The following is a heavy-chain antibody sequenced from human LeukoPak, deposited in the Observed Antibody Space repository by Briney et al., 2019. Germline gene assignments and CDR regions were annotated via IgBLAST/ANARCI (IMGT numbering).Heavy chain of an antibody. J-gene: IGHJ4*02. CDR2: IYYSGST. CDR3: ARIVAGYDILTGYYPYYFDY. Sequence: SETLSLTCTVSGGSISSGGYYWRWIRQHRGKGLEWIGYIYYSGSTYYNPSLKSRVTISVDTSKTQFSLKLSSVTAADTAVYYCARIVAGYDILTGYYPYYFDYWGQGTLVTVSS. CDR1: GGSISSGGYY. D-gene: IGHD3-9*01. V-gene: IGHV4-31*03.